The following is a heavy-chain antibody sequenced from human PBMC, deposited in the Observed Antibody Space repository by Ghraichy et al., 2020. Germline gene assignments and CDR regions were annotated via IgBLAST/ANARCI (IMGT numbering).Heavy chain of an antibody. CDR1: GFTFNNYW. CDR2: IKQHGSEK. J-gene: IGHJ4*02. V-gene: IGHV3-7*03. Sequence: GGSLRLSCAASGFTFNNYWMTWVRQAPGKGLEWVATIKQHGSEKYYVGSVKGRFTISRDDARNSLFLQMHSLRAEDTAVYYCVKDYYYDSYGFVGGFDHWGQGAQV. CDR3: VKDYYYDSYGFVGGFDH. D-gene: IGHD3-22*01.